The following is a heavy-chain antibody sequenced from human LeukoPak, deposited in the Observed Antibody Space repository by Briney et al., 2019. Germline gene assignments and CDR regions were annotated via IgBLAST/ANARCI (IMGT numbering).Heavy chain of an antibody. J-gene: IGHJ4*02. Sequence: SETLSLTCSISGGSISNYYWTWIRQSPGKGLEWIGYIYYSGSTNYNPSLKSRVTISIDTSKNQFSLKLSSVTAADTAVCYCATLRRTETMEYWGRGTLVTVSS. CDR3: ATLRRTETMEY. D-gene: IGHD1-1*01. CDR1: GGSISNYY. V-gene: IGHV4-59*01. CDR2: IYYSGST.